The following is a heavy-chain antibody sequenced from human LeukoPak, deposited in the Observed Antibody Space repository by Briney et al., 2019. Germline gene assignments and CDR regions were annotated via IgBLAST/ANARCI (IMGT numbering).Heavy chain of an antibody. CDR3: AKFGVLRFLEWQQDFDY. V-gene: IGHV3-23*01. D-gene: IGHD3-3*01. J-gene: IGHJ4*02. Sequence: GGSLRLSCAASGFTFSSYAMSWVRQAPGKGLEWVSAISGSGGSTYYADSVKGRFTISRDNSKNTLYLQMNSLRAEDTAVYYCAKFGVLRFLEWQQDFDYWGQGTLVTVSS. CDR2: ISGSGGST. CDR1: GFTFSSYA.